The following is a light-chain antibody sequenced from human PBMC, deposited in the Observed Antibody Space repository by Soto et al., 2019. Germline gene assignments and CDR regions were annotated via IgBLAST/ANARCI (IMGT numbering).Light chain of an antibody. Sequence: QSVLTQSSSASASLGSSVKLTCTLSSGHSSYIIAWHQQQPGKAPRYLMKLEGRGSYNKGSGVPDRFSGSSSWADRYLTISNHQFEDEANYYCETWDSNTRVFGGGTKVTVL. CDR1: SGHSSYI. J-gene: IGLJ2*01. V-gene: IGLV4-60*02. CDR3: ETWDSNTRV. CDR2: LEGRGSY.